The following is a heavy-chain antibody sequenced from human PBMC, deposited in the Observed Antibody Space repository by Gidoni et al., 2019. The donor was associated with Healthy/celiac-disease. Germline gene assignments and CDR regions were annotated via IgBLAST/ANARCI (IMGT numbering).Heavy chain of an antibody. D-gene: IGHD2-2*01. V-gene: IGHV1-69*04. CDR2: LGIA. CDR1: GGTFSSYA. Sequence: QVQLVQSGAEVKKPGSSVKVSCKASGGTFSSYAILGIANYAQKFQGRVTITADKSTSTAYMELSSLRSEDTAVYYCARAREYSSTKPDTFDYWGQGTLVTISS. J-gene: IGHJ4*02. CDR3: ARAREYSSTKPDTFDY.